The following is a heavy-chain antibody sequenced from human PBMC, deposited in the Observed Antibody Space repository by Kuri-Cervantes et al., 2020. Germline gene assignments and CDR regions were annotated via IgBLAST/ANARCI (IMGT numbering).Heavy chain of an antibody. J-gene: IGHJ4*02. CDR3: ARGIAVVAAAGTGYYFDY. CDR1: GYTLTELS. V-gene: IGHV1-24*01. D-gene: IGHD6-13*01. Sequence: ASVKVSCKVSGYTLTELSMHWVRQAPGKGLEWMGGFDPEDGETIYAQKFQGRVTITRDTSASTAYMELSSLRSEDTAVYYCARGIAVVAAAGTGYYFDYWGQGTLVTGSS. CDR2: FDPEDGET.